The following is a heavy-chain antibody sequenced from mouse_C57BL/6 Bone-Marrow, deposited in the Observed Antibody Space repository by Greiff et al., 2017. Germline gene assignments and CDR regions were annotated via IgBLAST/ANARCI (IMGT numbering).Heavy chain of an antibody. V-gene: IGHV1-72*01. D-gene: IGHD2-5*01. J-gene: IGHJ3*01. CDR3: ARSGDYYSNYLAWFAY. Sequence: QVQLQQPGAELVKPGASVKLSCKASGYTFTSYWMHWVKQRPGRGLEWIGRIDPNSGGTKYNEKFKSKATLTVDKPSSTADMRLSSLTSEDSAVYYCARSGDYYSNYLAWFAYWGQGTLVTVSA. CDR1: GYTFTSYW. CDR2: IDPNSGGT.